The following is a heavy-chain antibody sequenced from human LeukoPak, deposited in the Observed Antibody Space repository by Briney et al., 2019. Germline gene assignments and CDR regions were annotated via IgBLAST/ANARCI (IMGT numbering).Heavy chain of an antibody. CDR2: IYYSGST. J-gene: IGHJ4*02. Sequence: SETLSLTCTVSGGSISSSSYYWGWIRQPPGKGLEWIGSIYYSGSTYYNPSLKSRVTISVDTSKNQFSLKLSSVTAADTAVYYCARLSRREGYWGQGTLVTVSS. V-gene: IGHV4-39*07. CDR1: GGSISSSSYY. CDR3: ARLSRREGY.